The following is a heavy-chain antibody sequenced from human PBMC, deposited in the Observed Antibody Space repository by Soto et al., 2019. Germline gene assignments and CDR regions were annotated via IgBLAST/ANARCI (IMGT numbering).Heavy chain of an antibody. V-gene: IGHV4-30-4*01. J-gene: IGHJ2*01. CDR3: VATGRTDDF. Sequence: VQLQGSGPGLLKPSQTLSLTCAVSGASVTRGDYYWSFIRQAPGKGLEWLAYIFYTGYTYVNPALKSRGSISLNTSRNQFSLTLTSVTEADTAMYFCVATGRTDDFWGRGTLVSVSS. CDR1: GASVTRGDYY. CDR2: IFYTGYT. D-gene: IGHD2-21*02.